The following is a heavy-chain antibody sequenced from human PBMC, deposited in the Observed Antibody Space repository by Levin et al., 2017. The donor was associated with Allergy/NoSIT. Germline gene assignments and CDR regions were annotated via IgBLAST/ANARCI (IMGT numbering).Heavy chain of an antibody. CDR3: AKDKTNFWSGSNDY. V-gene: IGHV3-30*18. J-gene: IGHJ4*02. CDR2: ISYDGSNK. D-gene: IGHD3-3*01. Sequence: GGSLRLSCAASGFTFSSYGMHWVRQAPGKGLEWVAVISYDGSNKYYADSVKGRFTISRDNSKNTLYLQMNSLRAEDTAVYYCAKDKTNFWSGSNDYWGQGTLVTVSS. CDR1: GFTFSSYG.